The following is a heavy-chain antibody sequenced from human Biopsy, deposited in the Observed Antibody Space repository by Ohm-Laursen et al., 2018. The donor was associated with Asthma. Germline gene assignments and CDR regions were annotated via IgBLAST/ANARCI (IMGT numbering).Heavy chain of an antibody. CDR2: ISYDGNHK. V-gene: IGHV3-30*18. CDR3: AKRRGYSGHDNDY. CDR1: GFTFSTFG. J-gene: IGHJ4*02. D-gene: IGHD5-12*01. Sequence: SLRLSCAATGFTFSTFGMHWVRQAPGKGLELVAVISYDGNHKFYEDSVKGRFTITRDNSKNTLYLQTNSLRTEDTAVYYCAKRRGYSGHDNDYWGQGTLVIVSS.